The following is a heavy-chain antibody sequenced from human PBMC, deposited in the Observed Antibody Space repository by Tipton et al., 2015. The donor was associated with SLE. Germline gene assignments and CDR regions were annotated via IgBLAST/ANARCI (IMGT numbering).Heavy chain of an antibody. CDR1: GGSISSHY. Sequence: TLSLTCTVSGGSISSHYWSWIRQPPGKGLEWMGYIYYSGSTNYNPSLKSRVTISVDTSKNQFSLKLSSVTAADTAVYYCARVGTYYYDSRARCYFDYWGQGTLVTVSS. J-gene: IGHJ4*02. D-gene: IGHD3-22*01. V-gene: IGHV4-59*11. CDR2: IYYSGST. CDR3: ARVGTYYYDSRARCYFDY.